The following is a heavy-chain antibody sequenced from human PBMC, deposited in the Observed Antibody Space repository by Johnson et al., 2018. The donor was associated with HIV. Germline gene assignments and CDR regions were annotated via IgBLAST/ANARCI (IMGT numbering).Heavy chain of an antibody. V-gene: IGHV3-66*01. CDR2: IYSGGDT. D-gene: IGHD3-10*01. Sequence: EVQLVESGGGLVQPGRSLRLSCAASGFTVSSNYITWVRQAPGKGLEWISVIYSGGDTYYADSVKGRFTISRDDSKNTLYLQMNRLTAEDTAVYYCARAPGFSRAFDIWGQGTMVTVSS. CDR1: GFTVSSNY. J-gene: IGHJ3*02. CDR3: ARAPGFSRAFDI.